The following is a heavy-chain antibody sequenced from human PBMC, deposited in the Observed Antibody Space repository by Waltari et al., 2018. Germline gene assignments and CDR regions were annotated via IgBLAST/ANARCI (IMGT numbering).Heavy chain of an antibody. J-gene: IGHJ2*01. CDR2: INPNSGGT. CDR1: GYTFTGYY. D-gene: IGHD1-7*01. CDR3: ARETRAPYFDL. V-gene: IGHV1-2*02. Sequence: QVQLVQSGAEVKKPGASVKVSCKASGYTFTGYYMHWGRQAPGQGLEWMGWINPNSGGTNYEQKFQGRVTMTRDTSISTAYMELSRLTSDDTAVYYCARETRAPYFDLWGRGTLVTVSS.